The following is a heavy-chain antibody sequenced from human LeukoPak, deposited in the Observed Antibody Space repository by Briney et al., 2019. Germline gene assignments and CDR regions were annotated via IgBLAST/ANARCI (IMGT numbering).Heavy chain of an antibody. CDR2: ITTSGTYI. J-gene: IGHJ6*02. D-gene: IGHD3-22*01. CDR1: GFTFTRFN. CDR3: ARPLYYDNNGGEGMDV. V-gene: IGHV3-21*06. Sequence: PGGSLRLSCAASGFTFTRFNMNWVRQAPGKGLELVSSITTSGTYIYYADSVKGRFTISRDNAKNSLYLQMNSLRAEDTAVYYCARPLYYDNNGGEGMDVWGQGTTVTVSS.